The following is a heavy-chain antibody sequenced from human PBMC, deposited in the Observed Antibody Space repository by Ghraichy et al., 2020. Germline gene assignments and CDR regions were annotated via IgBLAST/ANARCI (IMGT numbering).Heavy chain of an antibody. V-gene: IGHV4-39*07. D-gene: IGHD2-8*01. Sequence: SETLSLTCTVSGGSISSGDCYWGWIRQPPGKGLEWIGSISYSGSTYYKPSLKSRVTISADTSKNQFSLKLSSVTAADTAVYYCTRGLIPPRMLYAPFDYWGQGTLVTVSS. CDR2: ISYSGST. CDR1: GGSISSGDCY. CDR3: TRGLIPPRMLYAPFDY. J-gene: IGHJ4*02.